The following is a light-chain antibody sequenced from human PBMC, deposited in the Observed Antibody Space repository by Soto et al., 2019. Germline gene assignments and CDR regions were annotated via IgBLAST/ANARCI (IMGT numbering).Light chain of an antibody. CDR2: GNS. CDR1: SSNIGAGYD. CDR3: QYYDSSLSGFYV. J-gene: IGLJ1*01. V-gene: IGLV1-40*01. Sequence: QLVLTQPPSVSGAPGQRVTISCTGSSSNIGAGYDVHWYQQLPGTAPKLLIYGNSNRPSGVPDRFSGSKSGTSASLAITGLQAEDEADYYCQYYDSSLSGFYVFGTGTKLTVL.